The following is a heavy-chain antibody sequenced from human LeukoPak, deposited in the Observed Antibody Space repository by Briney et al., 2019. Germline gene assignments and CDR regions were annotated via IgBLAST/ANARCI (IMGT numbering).Heavy chain of an antibody. D-gene: IGHD3-22*01. J-gene: IGHJ4*02. V-gene: IGHV4-4*07. Sequence: SETLSLTCTVSGGSISSYYWSWIRQPAGKGLEWIGRIYTSGSTNYNPSLKSRVTMSVDTSKNQFSLKLSSVTAADTAVYYCARDGPYYYDSSGYYHDYWGQGTLVTVSS. CDR3: ARDGPYYYDSSGYYHDY. CDR1: GGSISSYY. CDR2: IYTSGST.